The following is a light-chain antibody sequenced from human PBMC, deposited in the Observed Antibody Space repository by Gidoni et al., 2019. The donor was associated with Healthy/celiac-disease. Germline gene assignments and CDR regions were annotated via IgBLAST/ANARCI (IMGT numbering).Light chain of an antibody. CDR2: GAS. Sequence: EILLPQSPGLLSLSSGSRANLFCSASQSVSSSFITWYQHKPGQAPRLLIYGASSRATGIPDRFSGSGSGTDFTLTISRLEPEDFAVYYCQQYGSSPPGMTFGQGTKVEIK. J-gene: IGKJ1*01. V-gene: IGKV3-20*01. CDR1: QSVSSSF. CDR3: QQYGSSPPGMT.